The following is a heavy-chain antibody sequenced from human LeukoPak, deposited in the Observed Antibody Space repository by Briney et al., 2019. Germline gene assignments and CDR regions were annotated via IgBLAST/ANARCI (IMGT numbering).Heavy chain of an antibody. V-gene: IGHV4-38-2*02. J-gene: IGHJ6*04. CDR1: GYSISSGYY. CDR3: ARAQLYELLC. CDR2: IYHSGST. D-gene: IGHD1-26*01. Sequence: SETLSLTCTVSGYSISSGYYWGWIRQPPGKGLEWIGGIYHSGSTYYNPSLKSRVTISVDTSKNQFSLKLSSVTAADTAVYYCARAQLYELLCWGKGTTVTVSS.